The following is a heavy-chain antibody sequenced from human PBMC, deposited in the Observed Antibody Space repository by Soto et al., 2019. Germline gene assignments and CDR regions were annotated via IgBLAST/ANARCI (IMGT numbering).Heavy chain of an antibody. CDR2: ISGSGGST. J-gene: IGHJ6*03. CDR1: GFTFSSYA. Sequence: GGSLRLSCAASGFTFSSYAMSWVRQAPGKGLEWVSAISGSGGSTYYADSVKGRFTISRDNSKNTLYLQMNSLRAEDTAVYYCAKDGVDTAMVTGYYYYMDVWGKGTTVTVSS. V-gene: IGHV3-23*01. CDR3: AKDGVDTAMVTGYYYYMDV. D-gene: IGHD5-18*01.